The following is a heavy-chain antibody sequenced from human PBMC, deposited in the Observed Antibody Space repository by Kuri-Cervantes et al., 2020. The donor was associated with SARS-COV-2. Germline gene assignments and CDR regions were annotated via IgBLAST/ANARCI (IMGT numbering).Heavy chain of an antibody. CDR3: ARAPTVTLDY. CDR1: GFTFSSDE. Sequence: LSLTCAASGFTFSSDEMNWVRQAPGKGLEWVSYISSSGSTIYYADSVKGRFTISRDNAKNSLYLQMNSLRAEDTAVYYCARAPTVTLDYWGQGTLVTVSS. CDR2: ISSSGSTI. V-gene: IGHV3-48*03. D-gene: IGHD4-17*01. J-gene: IGHJ4*02.